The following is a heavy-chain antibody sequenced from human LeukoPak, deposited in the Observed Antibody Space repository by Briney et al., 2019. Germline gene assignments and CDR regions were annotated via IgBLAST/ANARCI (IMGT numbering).Heavy chain of an antibody. J-gene: IGHJ6*02. V-gene: IGHV3-33*01. CDR3: ARDQGYYYGMDV. CDR2: IWYDGSNK. Sequence: GGSLRLSCAASGFTFSSYGMHWVRQAPGKGLEWVAVIWYDGSNKYYADSVKGRFTISRDNSKNTLYLQVNSLRAEDTAVYYCARDQGYYYGMDVWGQGTTVTVSS. CDR1: GFTFSSYG.